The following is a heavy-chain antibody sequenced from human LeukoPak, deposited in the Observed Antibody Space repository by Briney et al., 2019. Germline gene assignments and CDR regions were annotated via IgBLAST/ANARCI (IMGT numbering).Heavy chain of an antibody. V-gene: IGHV4-39*01. J-gene: IGHJ5*02. CDR3: VRLFYYDSSGPPS. D-gene: IGHD3-22*01. CDR2: IYYSGST. CDR1: RDSIRSSNYY. Sequence: SETLSLTCSVLRDSIRSSNYYWGWLRQPPGKGLEWIGSIYYSGSTYYNPSLEGRGTMSIDTSNNQFSLKLTSATATDTAVYYCVRLFYYDSSGPPSWGQGTLVTVSS.